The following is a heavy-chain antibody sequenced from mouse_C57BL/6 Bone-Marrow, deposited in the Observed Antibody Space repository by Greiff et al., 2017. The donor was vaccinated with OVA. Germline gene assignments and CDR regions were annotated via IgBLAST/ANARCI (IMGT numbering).Heavy chain of an antibody. J-gene: IGHJ3*01. D-gene: IGHD2-5*01. Sequence: VQLQQSGAELVKPGASVKMSCKASGYTFTTYPIEWMKQNHGKSLEWIGNFHPYNDDTKYNEKFKGKATLTAEKSSSTVYLELSRLTSDDSAVYYCARGDYSNRAWFAYWGQGTLVTVSA. CDR2: FHPYNDDT. CDR1: GYTFTTYP. CDR3: ARGDYSNRAWFAY. V-gene: IGHV1-47*01.